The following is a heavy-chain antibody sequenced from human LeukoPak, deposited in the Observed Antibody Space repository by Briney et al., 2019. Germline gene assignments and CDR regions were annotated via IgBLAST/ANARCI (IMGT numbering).Heavy chain of an antibody. D-gene: IGHD2-8*01. J-gene: IGHJ6*03. CDR3: ARGDCTNGVCYYMDV. CDR2: ISAYNGNT. Sequence: ASVKVSRKASGYTFTSYGISWVRQAPGQGLEWMGWISAYNGNTNYAQKLQGRVTMTTDTSTSTAYMELRSLRSDDTAVYYCARGDCTNGVCYYMDVWGKGTTVTVSS. CDR1: GYTFTSYG. V-gene: IGHV1-18*01.